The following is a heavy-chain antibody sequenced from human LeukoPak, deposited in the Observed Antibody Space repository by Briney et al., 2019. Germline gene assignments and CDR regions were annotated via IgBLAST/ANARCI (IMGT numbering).Heavy chain of an antibody. CDR3: ARGLRYFDWYFSD. D-gene: IGHD3-9*01. Sequence: PSETLSLTCTVSGGSISSNNYYWGWIRQPPGKGLEWIGSIYYSGSTYYNPSLKSRVTISVDTSKNQFSLKLSSGTAADTAVYYCARGLRYFDWYFSDWGQGTLVTVSS. CDR2: IYYSGST. J-gene: IGHJ4*02. CDR1: GGSISSNNYY. V-gene: IGHV4-39*01.